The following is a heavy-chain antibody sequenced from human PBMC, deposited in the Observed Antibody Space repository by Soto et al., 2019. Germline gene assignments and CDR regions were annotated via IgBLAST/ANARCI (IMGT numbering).Heavy chain of an antibody. Sequence: SETLSLTCTVSGGSISSYYWSWIRQPPGKGLEWIGYIYYSGSTNYNPSLKSRVTISVDTSKNQFSLKLSSVTAADTAVYYCARLPYYDFWSGYYFDYWGQGTLVTVSS. CDR3: ARLPYYDFWSGYYFDY. CDR2: IYYSGST. CDR1: GGSISSYY. J-gene: IGHJ4*02. D-gene: IGHD3-3*01. V-gene: IGHV4-59*01.